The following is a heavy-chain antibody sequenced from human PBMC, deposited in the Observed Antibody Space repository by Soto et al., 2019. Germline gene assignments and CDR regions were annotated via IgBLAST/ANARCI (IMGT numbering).Heavy chain of an antibody. J-gene: IGHJ3*02. Sequence: PGGSLRLSCAASGFTFSSYAMSWVRQAPGKGLEWVSAISGSGGSTYYADSVKGRFTISRDNSKNTLYLQMNSLRAEDTAVYYCAKGQVWFGESSDRDAIDIWGQGTMVTVSS. CDR2: ISGSGGST. V-gene: IGHV3-23*01. CDR1: GFTFSSYA. CDR3: AKGQVWFGESSDRDAIDI. D-gene: IGHD3-10*01.